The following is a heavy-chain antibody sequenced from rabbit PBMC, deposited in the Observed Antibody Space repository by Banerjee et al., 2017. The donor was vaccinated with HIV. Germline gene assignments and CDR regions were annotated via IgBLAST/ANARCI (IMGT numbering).Heavy chain of an antibody. CDR2: IYNGDGST. CDR3: ARSFNL. V-gene: IGHV1S47*01. CDR1: GFDFSTNA. J-gene: IGHJ4*01. Sequence: QEQLVESGGGLVQPEGSLTLTCKASGFDFSTNAMCWVRQAPGKGPEWIACIYNGDGSTYYASWAKGRFTISKASSTTLTLQMTSLTAADTATYFCARSFNLWGPGTLVTVS.